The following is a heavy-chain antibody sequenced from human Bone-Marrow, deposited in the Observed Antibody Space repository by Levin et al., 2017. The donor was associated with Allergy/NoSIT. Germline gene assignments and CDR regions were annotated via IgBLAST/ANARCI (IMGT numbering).Heavy chain of an antibody. CDR1: GHTLTELS. J-gene: IGHJ4*02. CDR2: FDPEDGQT. V-gene: IGHV1-24*01. CDR3: ATEGGWHSGPQRYFDH. Sequence: ASVKVSCKVSGHTLTELSIHWLRQAPGKGPEWMGGFDPEDGQTIYAQKFQGRVIMTEDISTDTAFMVLTSLRSDDTAVYYCATEGGWHSGPQRYFDHWGQGTRVTVSS. D-gene: IGHD1-26*01.